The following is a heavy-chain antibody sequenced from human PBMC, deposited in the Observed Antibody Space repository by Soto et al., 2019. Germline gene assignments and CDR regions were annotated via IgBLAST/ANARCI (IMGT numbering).Heavy chain of an antibody. V-gene: IGHV3-48*02. Sequence: GGSLRLSCAASGFTFSSYSMNWVRQAPGKGLEWVSYISSSSSTIYYADSVKGRFTISSDNAKNSLYLQMNSLRDEDTAVYYCARPEYSSSSYGMDVWGQGTTVTVSS. D-gene: IGHD6-6*01. CDR3: ARPEYSSSSYGMDV. J-gene: IGHJ6*02. CDR2: ISSSSSTI. CDR1: GFTFSSYS.